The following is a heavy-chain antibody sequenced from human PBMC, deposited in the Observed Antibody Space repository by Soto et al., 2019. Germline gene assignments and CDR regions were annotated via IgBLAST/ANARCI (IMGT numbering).Heavy chain of an antibody. D-gene: IGHD6-13*01. Sequence: EVQLLESGGGLVQPGGSLRLSCAASGFTFSSYAMSWVRQAPGKGLEWVSAISGSGGSTYYADSVKGRFTISRDDSKNTLYLQMNRLRAEDTAVYYCAKEGGGSLAAAYIYYYFDYWGQGTLVTVSS. CDR3: AKEGGGSLAAAYIYYYFDY. CDR1: GFTFSSYA. V-gene: IGHV3-23*01. J-gene: IGHJ4*02. CDR2: ISGSGGST.